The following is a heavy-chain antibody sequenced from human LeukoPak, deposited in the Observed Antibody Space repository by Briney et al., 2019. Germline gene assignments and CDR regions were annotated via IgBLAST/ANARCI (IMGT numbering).Heavy chain of an antibody. CDR2: IYTSGRT. J-gene: IGHJ4*02. V-gene: IGHV4-4*07. D-gene: IGHD3-3*01. CDR1: GGSIHSYY. CDR3: AREGNIFWSGYYDYFDS. Sequence: SETLSLTCNVSGGSIHSYYWSWIRQPAGKGLEWIGRIYTSGRTIYNPSLKSRVTMSVDASKNLLSLKVTSVSAADTAVYFCAREGNIFWSGYYDYFDSWGQGTLVIVSA.